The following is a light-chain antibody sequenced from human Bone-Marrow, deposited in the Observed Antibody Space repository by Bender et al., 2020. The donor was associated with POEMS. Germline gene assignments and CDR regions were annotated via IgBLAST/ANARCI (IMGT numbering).Light chain of an antibody. CDR3: SSYTTSGTVV. J-gene: IGLJ3*02. Sequence: QSALTQPASVSGSPGQSITISCTGTTSDIGDHNSFSWYQQHPGKAPQLMFFVFTNRPSGVSNRFSGSKSGNKASLTISGLQAEDEGDYYCSSYTTSGTVVFGGGTKLTVL. CDR2: VFT. V-gene: IGLV2-14*03. CDR1: TSDIGDHNS.